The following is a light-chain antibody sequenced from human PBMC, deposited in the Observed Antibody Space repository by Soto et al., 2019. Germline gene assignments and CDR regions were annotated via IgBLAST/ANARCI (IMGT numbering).Light chain of an antibody. J-gene: IGKJ4*01. CDR1: QGISSY. CDR2: AAS. V-gene: IGKV1-9*01. CDR3: QQLNSYPPRLT. Sequence: DIQLTQSPSFLSASVGDRVTITCRASQGISSYLAWYQQKPGKAPKLLIYAASTLQSGVPSRFSGSGSGTEFTLTISSLQPEDCATYYCQQLNSYPPRLTFGGGTKVEIK.